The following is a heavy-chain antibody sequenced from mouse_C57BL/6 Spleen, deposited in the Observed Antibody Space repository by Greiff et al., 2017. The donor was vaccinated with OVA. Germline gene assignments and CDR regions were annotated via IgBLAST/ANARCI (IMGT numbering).Heavy chain of an antibody. CDR2: IYPGSGNT. CDR1: GYSFTSYY. V-gene: IGHV1-66*01. CDR3: ARLGDFSWFAY. D-gene: IGHD4-1*01. J-gene: IGHJ3*01. Sequence: LVESGPELVKPGASVKISCKASGYSFTSYYIHWVKQRPGQGLEWIGWIYPGSGNTKYNEKFKGKATLTADTSSSTAYMQLSSLTSEDSAVYYCARLGDFSWFAYWGQGTLVTVSA.